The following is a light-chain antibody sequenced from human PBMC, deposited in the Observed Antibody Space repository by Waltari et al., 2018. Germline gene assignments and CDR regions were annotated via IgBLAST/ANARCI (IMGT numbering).Light chain of an antibody. Sequence: EIVLTQSPATLSLSPGERATLSCRASQNVSSYLAWYQQKPGQAPRPLIYDASNRATGIPARFSGSGSGTDFTLTISSLEPEDFAVYYCQQRSNWQFTFGPGTKVDIK. J-gene: IGKJ3*01. V-gene: IGKV3-11*01. CDR3: QQRSNWQFT. CDR1: QNVSSY. CDR2: DAS.